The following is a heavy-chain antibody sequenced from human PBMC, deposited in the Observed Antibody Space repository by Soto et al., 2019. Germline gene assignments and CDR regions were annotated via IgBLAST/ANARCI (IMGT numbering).Heavy chain of an antibody. CDR1: GGSISNYY. J-gene: IGHJ5*02. Sequence: QVQLQESGPGLVKPSETLSLTCTVSGGSISNYYWSWIRQPPEKGLEWIGYIYHTGSPNYNPSLKNRVTISVDTSKNQFSLRLSSVSVVDTAVYYCARHGGQVSWFDPWGQGTLVTVSS. CDR2: IYHTGSP. V-gene: IGHV4-59*08. D-gene: IGHD6-25*01. CDR3: ARHGGQVSWFDP.